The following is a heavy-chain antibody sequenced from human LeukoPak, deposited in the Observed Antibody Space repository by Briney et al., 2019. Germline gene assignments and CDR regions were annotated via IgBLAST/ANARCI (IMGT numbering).Heavy chain of an antibody. CDR3: ARETSIAAAHGAFDT. J-gene: IGHJ3*02. Sequence: GGSLRLSCAASGFTVSSNYMSWVRQAPGKGLEWVSVIYSGGSTYYADSVKGRFTISRDNSKNTLYLQMNSLRAEDTAVYYCARETSIAAAHGAFDTWGQGTMVTVSS. CDR2: IYSGGST. CDR1: GFTVSSNY. D-gene: IGHD6-13*01. V-gene: IGHV3-53*01.